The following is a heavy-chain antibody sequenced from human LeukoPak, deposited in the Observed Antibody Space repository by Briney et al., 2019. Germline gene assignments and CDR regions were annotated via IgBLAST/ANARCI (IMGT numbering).Heavy chain of an antibody. D-gene: IGHD3-10*01. CDR3: AGVHYYDSGSYYRGAFDI. Sequence: SVKVSFKASGGTFSSYAISWVRQAPGQGLEWMGGIIPIFGTANYAQKFQGRVTITADKSTSTAYMELSSLRSEDTAVYYCAGVHYYDSGSYYRGAFDIWGQGTMVTVSS. V-gene: IGHV1-69*06. CDR2: IIPIFGTA. J-gene: IGHJ3*02. CDR1: GGTFSSYA.